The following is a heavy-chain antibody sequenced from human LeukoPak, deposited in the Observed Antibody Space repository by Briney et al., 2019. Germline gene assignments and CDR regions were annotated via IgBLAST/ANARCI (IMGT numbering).Heavy chain of an antibody. CDR3: ASDRKSSGWYPPGY. D-gene: IGHD6-19*01. CDR2: ISSSSSYI. Sequence: PGGSLRLSCAASGFTFSSYSMNWVRQAPGKGLEWVSSISSSSSYIYYADSVKGRFTISRDNAKNSLYLQMNSLRAEDTAVYYCASDRKSSGWYPPGYWGQGTLVTVSS. J-gene: IGHJ4*02. CDR1: GFTFSSYS. V-gene: IGHV3-21*01.